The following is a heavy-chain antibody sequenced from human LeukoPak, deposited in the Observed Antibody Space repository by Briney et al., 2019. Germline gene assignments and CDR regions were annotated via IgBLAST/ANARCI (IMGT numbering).Heavy chain of an antibody. V-gene: IGHV4-30-4*01. J-gene: IGHJ4*02. CDR2: IYYSGST. D-gene: IGHD6-19*01. CDR1: GGSISSGDYY. CDR3: ARRIAVAGIFDY. Sequence: SETLSLTCTVSGGSISSGDYYWSWIRQPPGKGLEWIGYIYYSGSTYYNPSLKSRVTISKDTSKNQFSLQLSSVTAADTAVYYCARRIAVAGIFDYWGQGTLVTVSS.